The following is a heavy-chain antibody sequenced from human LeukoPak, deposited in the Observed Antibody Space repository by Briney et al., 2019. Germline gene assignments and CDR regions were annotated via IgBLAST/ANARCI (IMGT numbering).Heavy chain of an antibody. V-gene: IGHV3-48*01. CDR3: AKESYTPYPVY. CDR1: GFTFSSYS. CDR2: ISSSSSTI. D-gene: IGHD1-26*01. Sequence: GGSLRLSCAASGFTFSSYSMNWVRQAPGKGLEWVSYISSSSSTIYYADSVKGRFTISRDNSKNTLYLQMNSLRAEDTAVYYCAKESYTPYPVYWGQGTLVTVSS. J-gene: IGHJ4*02.